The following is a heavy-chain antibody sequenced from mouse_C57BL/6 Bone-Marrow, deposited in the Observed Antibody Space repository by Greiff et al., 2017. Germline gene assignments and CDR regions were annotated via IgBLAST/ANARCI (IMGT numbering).Heavy chain of an antibody. Sequence: VQLQQPGAELVRPGTSVKLSCKASGYTFTSYWMHWVKQRPGQGLEWIGVIDPSDSYTNYNQKFKGKATLTVDTSSSTAYMQLSSLTSEDSAVYYCARWDYLGYWYFDVGGTGTTVTVSS. J-gene: IGHJ1*03. CDR3: ARWDYLGYWYFDV. D-gene: IGHD2-4*01. CDR2: IDPSDSYT. V-gene: IGHV1-59*01. CDR1: GYTFTSYW.